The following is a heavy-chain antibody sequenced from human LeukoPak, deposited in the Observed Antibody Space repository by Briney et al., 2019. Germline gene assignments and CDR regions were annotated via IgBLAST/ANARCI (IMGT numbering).Heavy chain of an antibody. V-gene: IGHV3-66*01. Sequence: GSLRLSCAASGFTVSSNYISWVRQAPGKGLQWVSVIYSGGTTYYADSVKGRFTISRDNSKNMVYLQMNSLRAEDTAVYYCAREVRSSGAFDPWGQGTLVTVSS. CDR1: GFTVSSNY. D-gene: IGHD3-22*01. CDR3: AREVRSSGAFDP. J-gene: IGHJ5*02. CDR2: IYSGGTT.